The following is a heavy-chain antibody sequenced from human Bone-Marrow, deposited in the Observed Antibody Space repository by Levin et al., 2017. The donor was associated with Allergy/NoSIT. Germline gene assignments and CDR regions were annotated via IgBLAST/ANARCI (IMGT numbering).Heavy chain of an antibody. Sequence: GGSLRLSCAASGFTSSSYDMHWVRQATGKGLEWVSAIGTAGDTYYPGSVKGRFTISRENAKNSLYLQMNSLRAGDTAVYYCARDAGWGYFDYWGQGTLVTVSS. CDR1: GFTSSSYD. CDR3: ARDAGWGYFDY. CDR2: IGTAGDT. J-gene: IGHJ4*02. D-gene: IGHD3-16*01. V-gene: IGHV3-13*01.